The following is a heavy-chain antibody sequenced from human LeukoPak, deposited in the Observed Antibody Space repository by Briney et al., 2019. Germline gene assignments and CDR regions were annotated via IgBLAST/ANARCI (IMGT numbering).Heavy chain of an antibody. CDR3: ARHSSSWSYYYYYYMDV. CDR1: GYTFTSYG. V-gene: IGHV1-18*01. CDR2: ISAYNGNT. J-gene: IGHJ6*03. D-gene: IGHD6-13*01. Sequence: EASVKVSCKASGYTFTSYGISWVRQAPGQGLEWMGWISAYNGNTNYAQKLQGRVTMTTDTSTSTAYMELRSLRSDDTAVYYCARHSSSWSYYYYYYMDVWGKGTTVTISS.